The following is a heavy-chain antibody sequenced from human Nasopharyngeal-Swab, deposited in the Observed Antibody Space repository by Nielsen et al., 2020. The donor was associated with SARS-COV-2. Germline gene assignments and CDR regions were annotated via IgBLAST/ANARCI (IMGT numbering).Heavy chain of an antibody. D-gene: IGHD1-26*01. J-gene: IGHJ4*02. CDR2: INHSGST. CDR3: ARSPQGGSRRPYYFDY. Sequence: WIRQPPGQGLEWIGEINHSGSTNYNPSLKSRVTISVDTSKNQFSLKLSSVTAADTAVYYCARSPQGGSRRPYYFDYWGQGTLVTVSS. V-gene: IGHV4-34*01.